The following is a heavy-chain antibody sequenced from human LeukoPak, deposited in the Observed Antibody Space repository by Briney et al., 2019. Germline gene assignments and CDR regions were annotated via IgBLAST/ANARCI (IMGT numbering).Heavy chain of an antibody. CDR3: ASVYDSSGYYPF. CDR1: GGSISSGGYY. D-gene: IGHD3-22*01. V-gene: IGHV4-31*03. Sequence: SETLSLTCTVSGGSISSGGYYWSWIRQHPGKGLEWIGYIYYSGSTYYNPSLKSRVTISGDTSKNQFSLKLSSVTAADTAVYYCASVYDSSGYYPFWGQGTLVTVSS. J-gene: IGHJ4*02. CDR2: IYYSGST.